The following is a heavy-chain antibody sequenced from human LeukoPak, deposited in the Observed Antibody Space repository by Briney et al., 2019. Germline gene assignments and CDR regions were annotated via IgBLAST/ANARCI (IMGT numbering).Heavy chain of an antibody. CDR2: INHSGST. D-gene: IGHD5-18*01. Sequence: PSETLSLTXAVYGGSFSGYYWSWIRQPPGKGLEWIGEINHSGSTNYNPSLKSRVTISVDTSKNQFSLKLSSVTAADTAVYYCARGGWIRAFDIWGQGTMVTVSS. J-gene: IGHJ3*02. CDR3: ARGGWIRAFDI. CDR1: GGSFSGYY. V-gene: IGHV4-34*01.